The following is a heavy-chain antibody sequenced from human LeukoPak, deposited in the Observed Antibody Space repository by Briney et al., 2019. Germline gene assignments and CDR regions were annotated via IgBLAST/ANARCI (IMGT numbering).Heavy chain of an antibody. V-gene: IGHV3-30*04. CDR2: ISYDGSNK. Sequence: GGSLRLSCAASGFTFSSYAMHWVRQAPGKGLEWVAVISYDGSNKYYADSVKGRFTISRDNSKNTLYLQMNSLRAEDTAVYYCAKDFRSGIFDYWGQGTLVTVSS. J-gene: IGHJ4*02. CDR3: AKDFRSGIFDY. D-gene: IGHD3-10*01. CDR1: GFTFSSYA.